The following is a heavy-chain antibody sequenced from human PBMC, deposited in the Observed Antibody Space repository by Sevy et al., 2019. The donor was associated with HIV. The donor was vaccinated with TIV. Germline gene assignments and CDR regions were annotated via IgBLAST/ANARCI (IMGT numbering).Heavy chain of an antibody. Sequence: SETLSLTCDLYGGSFSGYYWSWIRQPPGKGLEWIGEIIHTGGTSYNSSLKSRVTISIDTSKNHFSLKLSSLTAADTAVYFCARLLIVGEEGDYFYNGIDVWGQGTTVTVSS. V-gene: IGHV4-34*12. CDR2: IIHTGGT. CDR3: ARLLIVGEEGDYFYNGIDV. J-gene: IGHJ6*02. CDR1: GGSFSGYY. D-gene: IGHD1-26*01.